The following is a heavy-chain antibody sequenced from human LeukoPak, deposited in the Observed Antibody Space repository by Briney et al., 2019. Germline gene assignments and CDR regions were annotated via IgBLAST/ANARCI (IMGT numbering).Heavy chain of an antibody. CDR2: IIPILGIA. CDR1: GGTFSSYA. CDR3: ARYGSGSQILYYYYGMDV. D-gene: IGHD3-10*01. J-gene: IGHJ6*02. Sequence: SVKVSCKASGGTFSSYAISWVRQAPGQGLEWMGRIIPILGIANYAQKFQGRVTMTRDTSTSTAYMELSSLRSEDTAVYYCARYGSGSQILYYYYGMDVWGQGTTVTVSS. V-gene: IGHV1-69*04.